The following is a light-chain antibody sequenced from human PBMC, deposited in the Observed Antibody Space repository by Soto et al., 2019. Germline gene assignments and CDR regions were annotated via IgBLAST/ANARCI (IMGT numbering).Light chain of an antibody. Sequence: DCQMTQSPSSLSASIGDRVTITCRASQDISNNLAWYQQKPGEAPNLLIYAASTLQSGVPSRFSGSGSGTDVTLSISSLQPEDVSTYFCRKHSSAPRTFGPGTKVDVK. CDR3: RKHSSAPRT. CDR1: QDISNN. V-gene: IGKV1-27*01. J-gene: IGKJ3*01. CDR2: AAS.